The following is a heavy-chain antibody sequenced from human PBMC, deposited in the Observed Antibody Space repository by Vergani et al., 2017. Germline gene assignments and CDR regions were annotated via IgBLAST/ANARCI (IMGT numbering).Heavy chain of an antibody. Sequence: QVQLQQWGAGLLKPSETLSLTCAVYGGSFSGYYWSWIRQPPGKGLEWIGEINHSGSTNYNPSLKSRVTIAVDTSKNQFSLKLSSVTAADTAVYYCAGETVDTAMVFDYWGQGTLVTVSS. J-gene: IGHJ4*02. D-gene: IGHD5-18*01. V-gene: IGHV4-34*01. CDR2: INHSGST. CDR1: GGSFSGYY. CDR3: AGETVDTAMVFDY.